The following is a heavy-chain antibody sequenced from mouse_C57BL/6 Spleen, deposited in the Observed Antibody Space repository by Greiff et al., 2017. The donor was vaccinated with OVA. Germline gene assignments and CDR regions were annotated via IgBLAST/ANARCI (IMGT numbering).Heavy chain of an antibody. Sequence: VQLQQSGPELVTPGASVKIPCKASGYPFPDYNMDWVKQSHGKSLEWIGDINPNNGGTIYNQKFKGTATLTVDKSSSTAYMELRSLTSEDTAVYYCARFGGNYGDFGWYFDVWGTGTTVTVSS. V-gene: IGHV1-18*01. CDR2: INPNNGGT. CDR1: GYPFPDYN. CDR3: ARFGGNYGDFGWYFDV. J-gene: IGHJ1*03. D-gene: IGHD2-1*01.